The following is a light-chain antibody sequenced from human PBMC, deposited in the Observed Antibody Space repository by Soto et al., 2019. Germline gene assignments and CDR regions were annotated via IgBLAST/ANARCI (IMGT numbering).Light chain of an antibody. V-gene: IGLV2-11*01. CDR2: DVS. Sequence: QAVVTQPRSVSGSPGQPVTISCTGTSSDVGGHNHVSWYQQHPGKAPKLMIYDVSKRPSGVPDRFSGSKSGNTASLTISGLQAEDEADYYCCSYAGSYVFGTGTKVTVL. J-gene: IGLJ1*01. CDR1: SSDVGGHNH. CDR3: CSYAGSYV.